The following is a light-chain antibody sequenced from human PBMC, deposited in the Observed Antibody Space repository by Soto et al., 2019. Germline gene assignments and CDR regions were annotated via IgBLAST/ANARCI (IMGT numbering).Light chain of an antibody. CDR1: SSDVGFYNF. J-gene: IGLJ1*01. CDR2: EVT. CDR3: ASYARTKLFV. V-gene: IGLV2-8*01. Sequence: QSVLTQPPSASGSPGQSLTISCTGTSSDVGFYNFVSWYQQRPGKAPKLVIYEVTKRPSGVPDRFSGSKSGSTASLTVSGLQADDEAEYYCASYARTKLFVFGSGTKVTVL.